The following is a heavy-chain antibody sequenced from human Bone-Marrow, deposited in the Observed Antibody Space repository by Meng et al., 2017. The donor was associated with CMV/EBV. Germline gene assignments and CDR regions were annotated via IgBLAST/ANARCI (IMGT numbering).Heavy chain of an antibody. Sequence: GESLKISCAASGFTFSSFAMHWVRQAPGKGLEYVSAISSNGGSTYYADSVKGRFTISRDNAKNSLYLQMNSLRAEDTAVYYCARVYADSNGMDVWGQGTTVTVSS. CDR2: ISSNGGST. D-gene: IGHD4-17*01. CDR1: GFTFSSFA. V-gene: IGHV3-64*02. J-gene: IGHJ6*02. CDR3: ARVYADSNGMDV.